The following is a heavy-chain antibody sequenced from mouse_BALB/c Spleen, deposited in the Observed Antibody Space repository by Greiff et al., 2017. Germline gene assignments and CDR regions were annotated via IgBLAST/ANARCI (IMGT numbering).Heavy chain of an antibody. CDR1: GFTFSSYG. CDR2: ISSGGSYT. D-gene: IGHD2-2*01. J-gene: IGHJ3*01. Sequence: DVMLVESGGDLVKPGGSLKLSCAASGFTFSSYGMSWVRQTPDKRLEWVATISSGGSYTYYPDSVKGRFTISRDNAKNTLYLQMSSLKSEDTAMYYCARHINYGYDGSTFAYWGQGTLVTVSA. CDR3: ARHINYGYDGSTFAY. V-gene: IGHV5-6*02.